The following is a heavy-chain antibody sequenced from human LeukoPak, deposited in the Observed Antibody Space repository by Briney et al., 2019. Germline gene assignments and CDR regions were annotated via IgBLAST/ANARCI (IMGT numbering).Heavy chain of an antibody. CDR1: GGSISSGLYY. J-gene: IGHJ2*01. CDR2: IYTSEST. CDR3: ARDSGQYWYFDL. D-gene: IGHD1-14*01. V-gene: IGHV4-61*02. Sequence: SQTLSLPCTVSGGSISSGLYYWSWIRPPAGKGLEWIRCIYTSESTNYNPSLKHRVTISVDTSKNQFSLKLSSVTAADTAVYYWARDSGQYWYFDLWGRGTLVTVSS.